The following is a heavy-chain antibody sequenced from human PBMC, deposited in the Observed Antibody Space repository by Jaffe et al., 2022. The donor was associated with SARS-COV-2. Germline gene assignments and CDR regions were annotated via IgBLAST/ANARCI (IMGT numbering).Heavy chain of an antibody. CDR2: IIPAVGSP. D-gene: IGHD3-10*01. V-gene: IGHV1-69*01. CDR1: GGVFSRHA. CDR3: ARDSGQGKNYYLYYMDV. Sequence: QVQVVQSGSEVKKPGSSVKVSCKASGGVFSRHATSWVRQAPGHGLEWMGGIIPAVGSPNYAQKFQGRLTITADEVTTTVHMELSGLRSEDTAVYYCARDSGQGKNYYLYYMDVWGKGTTVTVSS. J-gene: IGHJ6*03.